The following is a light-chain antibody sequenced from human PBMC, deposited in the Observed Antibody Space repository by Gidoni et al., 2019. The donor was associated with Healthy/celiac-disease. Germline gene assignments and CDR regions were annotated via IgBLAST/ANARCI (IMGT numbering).Light chain of an antibody. CDR2: GAS. CDR1: QSVSSSY. V-gene: IGKV3-20*01. CDR3: QQYCSTPPYT. J-gene: IGKJ2*01. Sequence: DIVFPQSPGTLSLSPGERATLSCRARQSVSSSYLAWYQQKTGQAPRLLIYGASSRATGIPDKLSGSGSGTDFTLTISRLEPEDFAVYYCQQYCSTPPYTFGQGTKLEIK.